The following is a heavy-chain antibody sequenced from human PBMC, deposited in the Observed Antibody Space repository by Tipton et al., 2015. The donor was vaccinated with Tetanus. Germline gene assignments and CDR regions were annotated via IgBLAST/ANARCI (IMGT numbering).Heavy chain of an antibody. D-gene: IGHD4-17*01. V-gene: IGHV4-59*08. CDR3: ARAGSDYGDKENGFDI. Sequence: LRLSCTVSGGSMSNNYWSWIRQPPGKGLEWIAYIFHGGSTNYSPSLKSRVAISMDTSKNQFSLKLDSVTAADAAVYYCARAGSDYGDKENGFDIWVQGTSVSVSS. CDR2: IFHGGST. CDR1: GGSMSNNY. J-gene: IGHJ3*02.